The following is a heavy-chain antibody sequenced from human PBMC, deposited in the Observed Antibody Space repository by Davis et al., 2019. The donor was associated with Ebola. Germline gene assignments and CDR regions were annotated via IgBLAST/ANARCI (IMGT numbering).Heavy chain of an antibody. CDR2: IRSKAESYAT. D-gene: IGHD6-13*01. J-gene: IGHJ4*02. V-gene: IGHV3-73*01. CDR3: SSWVAAADNDY. CDR1: GFSFSGSA. Sequence: GESLKISCAASGFSFSGSAMHWVRQASGKGLEWVGRIRSKAESYATAYAASVKGRFTISRDDSKNTAYLQMNSLKTEDTAVYYCSSWVAAADNDYWGQGTLVTVSS.